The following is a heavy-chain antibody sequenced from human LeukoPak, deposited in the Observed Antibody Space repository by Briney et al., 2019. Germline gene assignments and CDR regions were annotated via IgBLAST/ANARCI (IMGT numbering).Heavy chain of an antibody. D-gene: IGHD1-26*01. CDR2: MYDSGST. CDR3: ARHGGSYTFDL. Sequence: PSETLSLTCTVSGGSISTYYWSWIRQPPGKGLELIGYMYDSGSTNYNPSLKSRVTISVDTSKNQFSLRLSAVTAADTAVYYCARHGGSYTFDLWGQGVLVTVSS. V-gene: IGHV4-59*01. J-gene: IGHJ4*02. CDR1: GGSISTYY.